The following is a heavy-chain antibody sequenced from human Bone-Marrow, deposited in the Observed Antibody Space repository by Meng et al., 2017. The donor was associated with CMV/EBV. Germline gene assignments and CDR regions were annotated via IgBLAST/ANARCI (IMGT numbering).Heavy chain of an antibody. CDR3: VSPNY. Sequence: QTLSLTCTVSGDSISSGGYYWTWIRQHPGKGLEWIGYIYDSGSTYYNPSLQSRFTISLDTSKNQFSLKLSSVTAADTAVYYCVSPNYWGQGTLVTVSS. CDR1: GDSISSGGYY. CDR2: IYDSGST. J-gene: IGHJ4*02. V-gene: IGHV4-31*03.